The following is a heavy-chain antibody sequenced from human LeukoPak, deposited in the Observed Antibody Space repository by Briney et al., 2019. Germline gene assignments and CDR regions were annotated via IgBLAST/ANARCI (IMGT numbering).Heavy chain of an antibody. Sequence: GASVKVSCKVSKYTLTELSMHWVRQAPGKGLEWMGGFDPEHGKTVYAQTFQGRVTMTEDTSTGTAYMELRSLRSEDTAVYYCATEDFDGIVGPIDSFDVWGQGTMVTVSS. CDR3: ATEDFDGIVGPIDSFDV. CDR2: FDPEHGKT. CDR1: KYTLTELS. D-gene: IGHD1-26*01. V-gene: IGHV1-24*01. J-gene: IGHJ3*01.